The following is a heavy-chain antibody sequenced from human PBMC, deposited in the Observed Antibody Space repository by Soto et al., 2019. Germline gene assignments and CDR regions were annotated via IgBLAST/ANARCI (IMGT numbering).Heavy chain of an antibody. Sequence: EVQLVESGGGWLQTGWSLTLSCAPAECTFNDYAMHWVRQSPGKGLVWVSGISWKSGSIGYADSVKGRFTISRDNAKNSLYLQMTSLRAEDTALSYCAQGYGYSSSWYVGCYYGMDVWGQGTTVTVSS. CDR1: ECTFNDYA. V-gene: IGHV3-9*01. D-gene: IGHD6-13*01. CDR3: AQGYGYSSSWYVGCYYGMDV. CDR2: ISWKSGSI. J-gene: IGHJ6*02.